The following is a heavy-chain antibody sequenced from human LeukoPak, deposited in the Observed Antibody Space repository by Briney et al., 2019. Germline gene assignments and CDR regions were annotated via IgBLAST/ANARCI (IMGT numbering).Heavy chain of an antibody. CDR1: GFSLATTRVS. V-gene: IGHV2-5*02. CDR3: AHFKQGLDYSFDF. CDR2: IYWGDDK. D-gene: IGHD2-21*01. J-gene: IGHJ4*02. Sequence: AGPTQVNPQQPLTLTSNFSGFSLATTRVSVSWSPQPPGKALECLGIIYWGDDKRYSPSLKSRLAITTDASKNQLVLLPTNIVTVDTATYFCAHFKQGLDYSFDFWGQGALVTVSS.